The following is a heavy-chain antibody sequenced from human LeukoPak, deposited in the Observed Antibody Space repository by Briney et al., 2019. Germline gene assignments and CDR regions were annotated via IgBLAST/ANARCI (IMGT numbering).Heavy chain of an antibody. Sequence: ASVKVSCKASGYTFTSYDINWVRQASGQGLEWMAWMNANSGNTVYAQKFQGRVTITWDTSISTAYLEVNPLISDDTAVYYCVREGLDYWGQGTLVTVSS. CDR2: MNANSGNT. J-gene: IGHJ4*02. V-gene: IGHV1-8*03. CDR1: GYTFTSYD. CDR3: VREGLDY.